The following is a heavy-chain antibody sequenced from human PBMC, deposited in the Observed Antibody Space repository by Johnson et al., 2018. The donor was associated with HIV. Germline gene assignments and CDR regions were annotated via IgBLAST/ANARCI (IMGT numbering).Heavy chain of an antibody. J-gene: IGHJ3*02. D-gene: IGHD6-6*01. CDR2: VSYDGTNE. V-gene: IGHV3-30*18. CDR3: AKVHIAARWSDAFDI. Sequence: QVQLVESGGGVVQPGRSLRLSCVASGFTFRIYGMHWVRQAPGKGLAWVAFVSYDGTNEFYADSVKGRFTVSRDSSKNTLFLQMNSLRAEDTAVYFCAKVHIAARWSDAFDIWGQGTMVTVSS. CDR1: GFTFRIYG.